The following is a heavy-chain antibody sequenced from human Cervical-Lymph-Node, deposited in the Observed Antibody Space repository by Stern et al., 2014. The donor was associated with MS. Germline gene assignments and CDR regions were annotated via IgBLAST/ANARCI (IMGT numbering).Heavy chain of an antibody. CDR3: ARDTSSPERSDW. V-gene: IGHV3-53*01. CDR2: KTNVGNT. Sequence: VQLVESGGGVIQPGGSLRLSCTASGFTVSWDYMTWVRQAPGTGLEWVSLKTNVGNTFYTDYVKGRFTIARDDSKNTVYLHMTSLRAEDTAMYYCARDTSSPERSDWWGQGTLVTVSS. CDR1: GFTVSWDY. D-gene: IGHD1-1*01. J-gene: IGHJ4*02.